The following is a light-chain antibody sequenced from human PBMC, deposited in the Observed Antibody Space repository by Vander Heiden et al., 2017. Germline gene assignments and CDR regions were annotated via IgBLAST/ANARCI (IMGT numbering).Light chain of an antibody. Sequence: DIQMTQSPSPLSASVGDTISITCRTSENVFQYLHWYQQRPGRPPKLLIYDASTLQSGVPTRFNGGGSGTEYTLTVTGLQPEDFATYYCQQSFTSPRTFGPGTKVDV. CDR1: ENVFQY. CDR2: DAS. J-gene: IGKJ3*01. CDR3: QQSFTSPRT. V-gene: IGKV1-39*01.